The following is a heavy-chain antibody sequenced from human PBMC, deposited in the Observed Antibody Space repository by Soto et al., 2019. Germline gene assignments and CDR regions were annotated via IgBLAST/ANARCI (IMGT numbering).Heavy chain of an antibody. CDR3: ARPASGGSRDAFDV. CDR1: VYKFTTFW. J-gene: IGHJ3*01. CDR2: IDPTDALT. V-gene: IGHV5-10-1*01. Sequence: GEALKISCQASVYKFTTFWLNWVRQTPGKGLEWLGRIDPTDALTNYSPPFEGHVTISVDRSISTAYLQWNSLQASDTAIYYCARPASGGSRDAFDVWGQGTTVTVSS. D-gene: IGHD2-15*01.